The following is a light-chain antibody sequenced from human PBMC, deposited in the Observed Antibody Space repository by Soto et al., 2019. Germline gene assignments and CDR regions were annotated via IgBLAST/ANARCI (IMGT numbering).Light chain of an antibody. CDR3: QQYGSSPT. CDR2: GAS. V-gene: IGKV3-20*01. CDR1: QSVSSRY. J-gene: IGKJ2*01. Sequence: EIVLTQSPGTLSLSPGERATLSCRASQSVSSRYLGWYQQKPGQAPRLLIYGASSRVTGIPDRFSGSGSGTDFTLTISRLEPEDFAVYYCQQYGSSPTFGQGTKLEIK.